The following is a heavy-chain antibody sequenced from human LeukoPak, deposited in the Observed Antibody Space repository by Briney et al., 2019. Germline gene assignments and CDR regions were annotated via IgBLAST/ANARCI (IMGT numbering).Heavy chain of an antibody. D-gene: IGHD4-17*01. Sequence: SETLSLTCTVSGGSISSYYWSWIRQPPGKGLEWIGYIYYSGSTNYNPSLKSRVTISVDTSKNQFSLKLSSVTAADTAVYYCAREGGPTVTPYWGQGTLVTVSS. CDR1: GGSISSYY. CDR2: IYYSGST. V-gene: IGHV4-59*01. J-gene: IGHJ4*02. CDR3: AREGGPTVTPY.